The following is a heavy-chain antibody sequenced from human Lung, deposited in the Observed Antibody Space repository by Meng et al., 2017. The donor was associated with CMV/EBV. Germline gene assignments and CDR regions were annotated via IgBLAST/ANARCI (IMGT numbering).Heavy chain of an antibody. CDR3: TTDRPRSGGKTHDY. Sequence: EVQLVESGGGLVKPGGSLRLSCTGSGSGFIFSNLWINWVRQATGKGLEWVGRIKSKFDGETTDYAAPVKGRFTISRDDSRNTLYLYMNSLKTEDTAVYYCTTDRPRSGGKTHDYWGQGTLVNVSS. CDR2: IKSKFDGETT. J-gene: IGHJ4*02. CDR1: GSGFIFSNLW. V-gene: IGHV3-15*01. D-gene: IGHD4-23*01.